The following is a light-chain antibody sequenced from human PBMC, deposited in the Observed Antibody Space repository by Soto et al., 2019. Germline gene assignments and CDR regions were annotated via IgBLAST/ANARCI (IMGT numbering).Light chain of an antibody. J-gene: IGKJ2*01. Sequence: DIVMTQFPDSLAMSLGERATINCKSSQSVLYSSNNKNYLAWYQQKPGQPPKLLIYWASTRESGVPDRFSGSGSGTDFTLTISSLRAEDVAVYYCQQYYSTPYTFGQGTKLEIK. CDR1: QSVLYSSNNKNY. CDR2: WAS. V-gene: IGKV4-1*01. CDR3: QQYYSTPYT.